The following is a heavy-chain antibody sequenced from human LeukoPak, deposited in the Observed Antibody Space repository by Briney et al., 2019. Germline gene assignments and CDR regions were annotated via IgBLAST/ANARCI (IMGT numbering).Heavy chain of an antibody. CDR1: GGSISSYY. V-gene: IGHV4-59*01. J-gene: IGHJ6*03. CDR2: IYYSGST. D-gene: IGHD2-15*01. CDR3: ARLGYCSGGSSYSHYYYYYMDG. Sequence: PSETLSLTCTVSGGSISSYYLSWIRQPPGKGLEWIGYIYYSGSTNYNPSLKSRVTISVDTSKNQFSLKLSSVTAADTAVYYCARLGYCSGGSSYSHYYYYYMDGWGKGTTVTVSS.